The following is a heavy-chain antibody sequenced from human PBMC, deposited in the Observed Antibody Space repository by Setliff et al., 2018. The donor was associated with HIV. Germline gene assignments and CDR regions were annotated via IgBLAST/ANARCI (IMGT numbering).Heavy chain of an antibody. Sequence: PGGSLRLSCAVSGFTLTSSWIHWVRQAPGKGLVWVSRFRGDDRTTNYADSVKGRFTFSSDNAKNTVYLQMDALRAEDTAVYYCARALYGSDSLLDSWGQ. CDR3: ARALYGSDSLLDS. J-gene: IGHJ4*02. V-gene: IGHV3-74*01. D-gene: IGHD1-26*01. CDR1: GFTLTSSW. CDR2: FRGDDRTT.